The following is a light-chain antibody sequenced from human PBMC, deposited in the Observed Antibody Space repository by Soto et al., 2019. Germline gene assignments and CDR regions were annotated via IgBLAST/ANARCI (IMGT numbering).Light chain of an antibody. CDR2: GNI. J-gene: IGLJ2*01. Sequence: QSVLTQPPSVSGAPGQRVTISCTGRSSNIGAGYDVHWYQQLPGTAPKLLIYGNINRPSGVPDRFSGSKSGTSASLAITGLQAEDEADYYCAGWDDSLSGVVFGGGTKLTVL. CDR3: AGWDDSLSGVV. V-gene: IGLV1-40*01. CDR1: SSNIGAGYD.